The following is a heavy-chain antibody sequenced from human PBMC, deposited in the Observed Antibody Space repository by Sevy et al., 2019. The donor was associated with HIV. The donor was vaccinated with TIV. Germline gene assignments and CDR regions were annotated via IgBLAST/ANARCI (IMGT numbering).Heavy chain of an antibody. V-gene: IGHV3-30-3*01. Sequence: GGSLRLSCAASGFTFSSYTMHWVRQAPGKGLEWVANIIYDGSMKYYADSVKGRFTISRDNSKSTLYLQMNSLSAEDTAVYYCARDQHDYAGNVRTGWFDPWGQGILVTVSS. CDR2: IIYDGSMK. D-gene: IGHD4-17*01. J-gene: IGHJ5*02. CDR1: GFTFSSYT. CDR3: ARDQHDYAGNVRTGWFDP.